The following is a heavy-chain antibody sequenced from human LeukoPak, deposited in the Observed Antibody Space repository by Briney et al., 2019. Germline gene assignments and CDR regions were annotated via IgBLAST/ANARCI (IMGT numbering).Heavy chain of an antibody. CDR1: GYTFTSYG. V-gene: IGHV1-18*01. Sequence: VASVKVSCKASGYTFTSYGISWVRQAPGQGLEWMGWISAYNGNTNYAQKLQGRVTMTTDTSTSTAYMELRSLRSDDTAVYYCARVMDQGYDFWSGYYPSDYWGQGTLVTVSS. D-gene: IGHD3-3*01. CDR2: ISAYNGNT. CDR3: ARVMDQGYDFWSGYYPSDY. J-gene: IGHJ4*02.